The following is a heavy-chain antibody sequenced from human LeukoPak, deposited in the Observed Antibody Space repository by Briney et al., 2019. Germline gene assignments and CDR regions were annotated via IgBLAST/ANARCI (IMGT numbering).Heavy chain of an antibody. V-gene: IGHV1-8*01. CDR2: MNPNSGNT. Sequence: ASVKVSCKASGFSFSNYDINWVRQASGQGLEWMGWMNPNSGNTGYAPKFQGRATITRNTSISTAYMELSSLRSEDTAVYYCARGKAVTGTRYYDYWGQGTLVTVSS. J-gene: IGHJ4*02. CDR1: GFSFSNYD. CDR3: ARGKAVTGTRYYDY. D-gene: IGHD6-19*01.